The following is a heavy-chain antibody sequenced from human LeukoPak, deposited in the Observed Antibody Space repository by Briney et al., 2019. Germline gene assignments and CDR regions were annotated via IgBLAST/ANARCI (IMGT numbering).Heavy chain of an antibody. CDR1: GRSFSDYY. J-gene: IGHJ3*02. CDR2: INHRGST. CDR3: ATYSTGFDI. D-gene: IGHD6-19*01. V-gene: IGHV4-34*01. Sequence: PSETLSLTCAVHGRSFSDYYWTWIRQPPGKGLEWIGEINHRGSTHDNPSLKSRVTISVDTSKKPFSLKLSSVTAADTAVYYCATYSTGFDIWGQGTVVTVSS.